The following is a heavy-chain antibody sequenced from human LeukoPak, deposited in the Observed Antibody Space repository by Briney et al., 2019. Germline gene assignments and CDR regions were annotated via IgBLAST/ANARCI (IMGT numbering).Heavy chain of an antibody. V-gene: IGHV1-2*02. Sequence: GASVKVSCKASGYTFTGYYMHWVRQAPGQGLEWMGWINPNSGGTNYAQKFQGGVTMTRDTSISTAYMELSRLRSDDTAVYYCASDLHRSIVGATTVYWGQGTLVTVSS. CDR1: GYTFTGYY. J-gene: IGHJ4*02. D-gene: IGHD1-26*01. CDR3: ASDLHRSIVGATTVY. CDR2: INPNSGGT.